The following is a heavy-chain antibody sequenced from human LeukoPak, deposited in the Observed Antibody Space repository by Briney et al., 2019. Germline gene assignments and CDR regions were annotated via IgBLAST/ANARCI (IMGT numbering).Heavy chain of an antibody. D-gene: IGHD6-13*01. J-gene: IGHJ4*02. Sequence: PGGSLRLSCAASGFTVSSYYMNWVRQAPGKELEWVSVIYTGGGRYYAYSVRGRFTISRDTSKNMVFLQMNSLRVEDTAVYYCARSIAAAGDYWGQGTLVTVSS. V-gene: IGHV3-53*01. CDR2: IYTGGGR. CDR1: GFTVSSYY. CDR3: ARSIAAAGDY.